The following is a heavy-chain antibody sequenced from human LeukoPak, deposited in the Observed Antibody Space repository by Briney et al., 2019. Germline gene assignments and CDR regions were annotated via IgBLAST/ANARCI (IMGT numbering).Heavy chain of an antibody. CDR3: ARDSAPIDAFDI. CDR2: ISGSSSYI. J-gene: IGHJ3*02. D-gene: IGHD3-10*01. V-gene: IGHV3-21*01. Sequence: GGSLRLSCAASGFTFSSYSMNWVRQAPGKGLEWVSYISGSSSYIYYADSVKGRFTISRDNSKNTLYLQMNSLRAEDTAVYYCARDSAPIDAFDIWGQGTMVTVSS. CDR1: GFTFSSYS.